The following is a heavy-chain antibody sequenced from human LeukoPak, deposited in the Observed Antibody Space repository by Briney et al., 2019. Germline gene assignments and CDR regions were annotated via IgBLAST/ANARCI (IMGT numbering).Heavy chain of an antibody. D-gene: IGHD4-23*01. J-gene: IGHJ2*01. CDR2: IKSEGSNT. V-gene: IGHV3-74*01. Sequence: GGSLRLSCAASGFTFSSYWMHWVRQAPGKGLVWVSRIKSEGSNTNYAGSVKGRFTISRDNAKNTLYLQMNSLRAEDTAVYYCTRVGDYGGNWAWYFDLWGRGTLVTVSS. CDR1: GFTFSSYW. CDR3: TRVGDYGGNWAWYFDL.